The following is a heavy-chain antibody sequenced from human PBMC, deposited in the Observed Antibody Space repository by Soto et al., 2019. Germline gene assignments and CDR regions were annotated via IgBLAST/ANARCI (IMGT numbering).Heavy chain of an antibody. Sequence: LRLSCAASGFPFSDHAMHWVRQTPGKGLEWVSAITGRGDSTYYADSVKGRFTISRDNSKSTLYLQMMCLRAEDTAVYYCAKDLYVQPPSGWFDPWGQGTVVTVSS. CDR1: GFPFSDHA. J-gene: IGHJ5*02. CDR3: AKDLYVQPPSGWFDP. CDR2: ITGRGDST. D-gene: IGHD1-26*01. V-gene: IGHV3-23*01.